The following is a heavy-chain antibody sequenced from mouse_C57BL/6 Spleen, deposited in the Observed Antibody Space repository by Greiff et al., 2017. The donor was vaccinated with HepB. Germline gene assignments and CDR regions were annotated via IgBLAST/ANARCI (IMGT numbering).Heavy chain of an antibody. J-gene: IGHJ4*01. CDR1: GFTFSSYA. CDR3: ARESYGSRGAMDY. CDR2: ISDGGSYT. Sequence: EVQLVESGGGLVKPGGSLKLSCAASGFTFSSYAMSWVRQTPEKRLEWVATISDGGSYTYYPDNVKGRFTISRDNAKNNLYLQMSHLKSEDTAMYYCARESYGSRGAMDYWGQRTSVTVSS. D-gene: IGHD1-1*01. V-gene: IGHV5-4*01.